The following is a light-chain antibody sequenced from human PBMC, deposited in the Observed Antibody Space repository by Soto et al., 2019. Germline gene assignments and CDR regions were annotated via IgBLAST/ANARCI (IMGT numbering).Light chain of an antibody. CDR3: SSYTSSSTVV. V-gene: IGLV2-14*01. J-gene: IGLJ2*01. CDR2: DVS. Sequence: QYALTQPASVSGSPGQSITIYCTGTSSDVGGYNYVSWYQQHPGKAPKLMIYDVSNRPSGVSNRFSGSKSGNTASLTISGLQAEDEADYYCSSYTSSSTVVFGGGTQLTVL. CDR1: SSDVGGYNY.